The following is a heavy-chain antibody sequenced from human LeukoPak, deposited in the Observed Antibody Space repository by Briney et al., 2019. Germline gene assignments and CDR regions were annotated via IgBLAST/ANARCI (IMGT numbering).Heavy chain of an antibody. D-gene: IGHD6-19*01. CDR3: AKGGYSSGWSLGKDAFDI. J-gene: IGHJ3*02. Sequence: GGSLRLSCAASAFTFSNYAMSWVRQAPGKGLEWVSSISGSGDSTYYAGSVKGRFTISRDNSKNTLYLQMNSLRAEDTAVYYCAKGGYSSGWSLGKDAFDIWGQGTMVTVSS. CDR1: AFTFSNYA. CDR2: ISGSGDST. V-gene: IGHV3-23*01.